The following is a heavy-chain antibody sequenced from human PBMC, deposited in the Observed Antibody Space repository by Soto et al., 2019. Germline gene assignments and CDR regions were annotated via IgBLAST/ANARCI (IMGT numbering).Heavy chain of an antibody. J-gene: IGHJ4*02. CDR3: ARGHLWLED. V-gene: IGHV4-59*01. CDR2: IYYSGST. Sequence: QVQLQGSGPGLVRPSETLSLSCAVSGVSISGFYWSWIRQPPGKGLEYIGYIYYSGSTYYNPSLKXRXTXXLDSSKNQFSLKLTSVTAADTAIYYCARGHLWLEDWGQGTLVTVSS. CDR1: GVSISGFY. D-gene: IGHD3-3*01.